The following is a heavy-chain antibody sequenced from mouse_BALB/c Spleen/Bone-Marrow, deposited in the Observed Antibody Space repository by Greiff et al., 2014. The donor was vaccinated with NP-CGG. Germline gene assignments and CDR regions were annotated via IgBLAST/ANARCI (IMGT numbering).Heavy chain of an antibody. CDR1: GYTFTSYT. CDR3: ARRDGYR. J-gene: IGHJ2*01. V-gene: IGHV1-4*02. D-gene: IGHD2-3*01. CDR2: INPSSGYT. Sequence: VQLKESAAELARPGASVKMSCKASGYTFTSYTMHWVKQRPGQGLEWIGYINPSSGYTEYNQKFKDKTTLTADKSSSTAYMQLSSLTSEDSAVYYCARRDGYRWGQGTTLTVSS.